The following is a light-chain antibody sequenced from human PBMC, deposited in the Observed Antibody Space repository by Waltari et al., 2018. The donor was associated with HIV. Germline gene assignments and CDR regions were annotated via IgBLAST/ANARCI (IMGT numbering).Light chain of an antibody. Sequence: QSALTQPRSVSRSPGQSVPISCPGTSGDLGTLHYVSWYPQHPGKAPKLIIYDVDKRPSGVPDRFSGSKSGNTASLTISGLQAEDEADYYCCSYAGTYTGVFGSGAEVTVL. V-gene: IGLV2-11*01. CDR1: SGDLGTLHY. CDR3: CSYAGTYTGV. CDR2: DVD. J-gene: IGLJ1*01.